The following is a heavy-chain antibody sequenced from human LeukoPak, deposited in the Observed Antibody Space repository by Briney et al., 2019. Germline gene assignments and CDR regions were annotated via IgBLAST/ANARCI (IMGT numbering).Heavy chain of an antibody. D-gene: IGHD2-2*01. CDR1: GESFSGYY. CDR3: ARAEVVVVPAAMYHYYYMDV. J-gene: IGHJ6*03. Sequence: PSETLSLTCTVYGESFSGYYWSWIRQPPGKGLEWIGEINHSGSTNYNPSLKSRVTISVDTSKNQFSLKLSSVTAADTAVYYCARAEVVVVPAAMYHYYYMDVWGKGTTVTVSS. V-gene: IGHV4-34*01. CDR2: INHSGST.